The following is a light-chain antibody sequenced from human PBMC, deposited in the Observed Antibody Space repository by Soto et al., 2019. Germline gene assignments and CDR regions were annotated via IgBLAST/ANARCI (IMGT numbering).Light chain of an antibody. Sequence: QSVLTQPASVSGSPGQSITISCTGTSSEVGSYNYVSWYQQHPGKAPKLMIYEVSDRPSGISSRFSGSKSGNTASLTISGLQTEDEADYYCSSYTSSSTLFGTGTKLTVL. CDR2: EVS. CDR3: SSYTSSSTL. V-gene: IGLV2-14*01. J-gene: IGLJ1*01. CDR1: SSEVGSYNY.